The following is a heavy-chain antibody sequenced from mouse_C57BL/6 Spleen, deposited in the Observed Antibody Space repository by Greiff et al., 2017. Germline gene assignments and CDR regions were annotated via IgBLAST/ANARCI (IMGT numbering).Heavy chain of an antibody. CDR1: GFTFSDYG. CDR2: ISSGRSTI. CDR3: ARLTGTSYAMDY. D-gene: IGHD4-1*01. Sequence: EVKLMESGGGLVKPGGSLQLSCAASGFTFSDYGMHWVRQAPEKGLAWVAYISSGRSTIYYADTVQGRFTISRDNAKNTLFLQMTSLRSEDTAMYYCARLTGTSYAMDYWGQGTSVTVSA. J-gene: IGHJ4*01. V-gene: IGHV5-17*01.